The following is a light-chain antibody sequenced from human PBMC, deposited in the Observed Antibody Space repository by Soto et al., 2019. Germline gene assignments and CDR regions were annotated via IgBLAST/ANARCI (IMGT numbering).Light chain of an antibody. CDR2: DAS. V-gene: IGKV1-5*01. J-gene: IGKJ2*01. Sequence: DLQMTQSPSTLSASVGDRVTITCRASQSISSWLAWYQQKPGKAPKLLIYDASSLESGVPSRFSGSGSGTEFTLTISSLQPDDLATYYCQQYNSYSYTFGQGTKREIK. CDR1: QSISSW. CDR3: QQYNSYSYT.